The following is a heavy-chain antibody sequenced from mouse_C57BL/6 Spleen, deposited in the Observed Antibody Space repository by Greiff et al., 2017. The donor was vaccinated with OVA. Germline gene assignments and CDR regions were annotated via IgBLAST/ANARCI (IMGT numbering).Heavy chain of an antibody. CDR2: IDPSDSYT. Sequence: QVQLKQPGAELVKPGASVKLSCKASGYTFTSYWMQWVKQRPGQGLEWIGEIDPSDSYTNYNQKFKGKATLTVDTSSSTAYMQLSSLTSEDSAVYYCASGNYGSPIDYWGQGTTLTVSS. D-gene: IGHD1-1*01. V-gene: IGHV1-50*01. CDR1: GYTFTSYW. J-gene: IGHJ2*01. CDR3: ASGNYGSPIDY.